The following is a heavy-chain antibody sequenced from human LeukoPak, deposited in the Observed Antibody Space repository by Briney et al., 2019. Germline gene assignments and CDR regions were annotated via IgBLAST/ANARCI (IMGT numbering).Heavy chain of an antibody. J-gene: IGHJ3*02. V-gene: IGHV6-1*01. CDR3: ARDPGYSSGWFPNDAFDI. Sequence: SQTLSLTCAISGDSVSINSAAWNWIRQSPSRGLEWLGRTYYRSKWYNDYAVSVKSRITINPDTSKNQFSLQLNSVTPEDTAVYYCARDPGYSSGWFPNDAFDIWGQGTMVTVSS. CDR2: TYYRSKWYN. D-gene: IGHD6-19*01. CDR1: GDSVSINSAA.